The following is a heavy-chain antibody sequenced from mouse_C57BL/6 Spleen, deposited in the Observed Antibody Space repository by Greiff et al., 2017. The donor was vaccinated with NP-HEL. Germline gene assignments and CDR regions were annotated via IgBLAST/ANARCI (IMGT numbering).Heavy chain of an antibody. J-gene: IGHJ4*01. CDR2: ISSGSSTI. CDR1: GFTFSDYG. CDR3: ARQVFSYYAMDY. Sequence: EVKLMESGGGLVKPGGSLKLSCAASGFTFSDYGMHWVRQAPEKGLEWVAYISSGSSTIYYADTVKGRFTISRDNAKNTLFLQMTSLRSEDTAMYYCARQVFSYYAMDYWGQGTSVTVSS. V-gene: IGHV5-17*01.